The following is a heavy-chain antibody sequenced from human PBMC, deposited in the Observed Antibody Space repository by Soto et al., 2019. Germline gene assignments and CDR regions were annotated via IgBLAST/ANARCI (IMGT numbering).Heavy chain of an antibody. CDR1: GFTFSSYA. J-gene: IGHJ4*02. CDR3: AREGQQLVLVHDY. CDR2: ISYDGSNK. Sequence: QVQLVESGGGVDQPGRSLRLSCAASGFTFSSYAMHWVRQAPGKGLEWVAVISYDGSNKYYADSVKGRFTISRDNSKNTLYLQMNSLRAEDTAVYYCAREGQQLVLVHDYWGQGTLVTVSS. D-gene: IGHD6-13*01. V-gene: IGHV3-30-3*01.